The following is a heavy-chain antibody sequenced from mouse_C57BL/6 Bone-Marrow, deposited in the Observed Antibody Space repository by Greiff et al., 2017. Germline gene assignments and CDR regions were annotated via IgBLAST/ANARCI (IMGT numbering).Heavy chain of an antibody. J-gene: IGHJ4*01. Sequence: VQLQQSGAELVRPGTSVKMSCKASGYTFTNSWLGWAKQRPGHGLEWIGDIYPGGGYTNYNEKFKGKATLTADKSSSTAYMQFSSLTSEDSAIYYCARIYYGKGYAMDYWGQGTSVTVSS. CDR1: GYTFTNSW. CDR3: ARIYYGKGYAMDY. D-gene: IGHD2-1*01. V-gene: IGHV1-63*01. CDR2: IYPGGGYT.